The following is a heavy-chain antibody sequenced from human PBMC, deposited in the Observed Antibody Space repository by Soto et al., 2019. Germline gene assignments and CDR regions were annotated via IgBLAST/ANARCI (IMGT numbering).Heavy chain of an antibody. Sequence: EVQLVESGGGLVKPGESLRLSCVASGFPFTTVWMNWVGQAPGKGPEWLGRVKTKAEGATTDYAAPAKGRFTILRDDSINTVYLQMTSLRIEDTALYYCTSRIRTTNDNWGQGTLVTVSS. CDR2: VKTKAEGATT. CDR1: GFPFTTVW. J-gene: IGHJ4*02. D-gene: IGHD1-1*01. CDR3: TSRIRTTNDN. V-gene: IGHV3-15*07.